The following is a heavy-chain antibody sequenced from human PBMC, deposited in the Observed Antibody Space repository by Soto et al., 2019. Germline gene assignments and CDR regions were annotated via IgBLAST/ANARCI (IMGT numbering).Heavy chain of an antibody. CDR1: GYTFTSYD. Sequence: ASVKVSCKASGYTFTSYDINWVRQATGQGLEWMGWMNPNSGNTGYAQKFQGRVTMTRNTSISTAYMELSSLRSEDTAVYYCARFSSSSLDGALQLFYYYYHIDVWGKGTTVTVSS. D-gene: IGHD6-6*01. V-gene: IGHV1-8*01. CDR2: MNPNSGNT. CDR3: ARFSSSSLDGALQLFYYYYHIDV. J-gene: IGHJ6*03.